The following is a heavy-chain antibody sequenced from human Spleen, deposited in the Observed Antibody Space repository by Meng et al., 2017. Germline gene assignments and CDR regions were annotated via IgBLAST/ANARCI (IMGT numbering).Heavy chain of an antibody. Sequence: SETLSLTCAVYGGSFSGYYWSWIRQPPGKGLEWIGEINHSGSTNYNPSLKSRVTISVDTSKNHLSLKLTSVTAADTAVYYCARVRDGYTSYFFDYWGQGRLVTVSS. CDR1: GGSFSGYY. CDR3: ARVRDGYTSYFFDY. J-gene: IGHJ4*02. D-gene: IGHD5-24*01. V-gene: IGHV4-34*01. CDR2: INHSGST.